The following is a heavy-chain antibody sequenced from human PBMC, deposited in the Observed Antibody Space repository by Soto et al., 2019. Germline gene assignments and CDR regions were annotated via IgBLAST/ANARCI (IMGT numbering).Heavy chain of an antibody. Sequence: GGSLRLSCAASGFTFSSYAMHWVRQVTGKGREWLSGISWNSAYIGYAESVKGRFTISRDNAKNSLYLQINSLRPEDTGLSYSVKHMSYGSSRSFQYWGDGIQVTDS. CDR1: GFTFSSYA. CDR3: VKHMSYGSSRSFQY. V-gene: IGHV3-9*01. CDR2: ISWNSAYI. J-gene: IGHJ4*01. D-gene: IGHD6-19*01.